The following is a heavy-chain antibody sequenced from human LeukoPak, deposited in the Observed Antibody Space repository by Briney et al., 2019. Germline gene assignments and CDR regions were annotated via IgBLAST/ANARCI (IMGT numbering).Heavy chain of an antibody. V-gene: IGHV1-69*13. CDR3: AREVAAAGVNWFDP. CDR2: IIPIFGTA. CDR1: GGTFSSYA. Sequence: GASVKVSCKASGGTFSSYAISWVRQAPGQGLEWMGGIIPIFGTANYAQKFQGRVTITADESTSTAYMELSSLRSEDTAVYYCAREVAAAGVNWFDPWGQGTLVTVSS. J-gene: IGHJ5*02. D-gene: IGHD6-13*01.